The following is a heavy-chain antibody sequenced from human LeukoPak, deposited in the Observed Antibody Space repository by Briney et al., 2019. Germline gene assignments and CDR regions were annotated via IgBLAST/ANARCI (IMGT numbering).Heavy chain of an antibody. J-gene: IGHJ5*02. CDR1: GFTVSSNY. D-gene: IGHD2-2*01. Sequence: TGGSLRLSCAASGFTVSSNYMSWVRQAPGKGLEWVSVIYSGGSTYYAGSVKGRFTIARDNSKNTLYLQMNSLRAEDTAVYYCARVVVPAAIIISWFDPWGQGTLVTVSS. CDR3: ARVVVPAAIIISWFDP. CDR2: IYSGGST. V-gene: IGHV3-66*02.